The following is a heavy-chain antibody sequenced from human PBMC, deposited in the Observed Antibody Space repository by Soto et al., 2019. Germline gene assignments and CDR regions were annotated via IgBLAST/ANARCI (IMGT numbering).Heavy chain of an antibody. D-gene: IGHD3-16*01. CDR3: ARYQIGDAFTA. CDR1: GYTYTNLD. J-gene: IGHJ5*02. CDR2: MNTHSDT. Sequence: QVQLVQSGAEVKRPGASVKVSCKASGYTYTNLDINWVRQASGQGLEWMGWMNTHSDTGFAQKFQGRVTLTRDTPTSTVYMELTSLRFDATAVYYCARYQIGDAFTAWGQGTPVTVSS. V-gene: IGHV1-8*01.